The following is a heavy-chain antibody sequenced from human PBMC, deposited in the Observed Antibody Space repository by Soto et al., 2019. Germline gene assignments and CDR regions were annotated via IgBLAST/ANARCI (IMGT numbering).Heavy chain of an antibody. CDR3: ARDAGVTIYTRDTFDM. J-gene: IGHJ3*02. V-gene: IGHV1-18*01. Sequence: QVQLVQSGAEVKKPGASVTVSCKASGYTFTSHGISWVRQAPGQGLEWMGWISTYNGNTNDAQKLQGRVTMTTDTSTTTAYMEPRSLRSDDTAVYYCARDAGVTIYTRDTFDMWGQGTVGTVSS. CDR2: ISTYNGNT. CDR1: GYTFTSHG. D-gene: IGHD3-10*01.